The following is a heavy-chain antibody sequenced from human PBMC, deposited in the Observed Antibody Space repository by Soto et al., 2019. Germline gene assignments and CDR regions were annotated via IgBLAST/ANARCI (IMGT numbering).Heavy chain of an antibody. D-gene: IGHD6-6*01. Sequence: GGSLRLSCAAAGFTLRSYSIHWVRQAPGKGLEWVSYISSSSGSIFFADSVKGRFTISRDNAKNSVFLEMNSLRAEDTAVYFCARDNDVAQFASSYNVLWGQGVLVTVSS. CDR3: ARDNDVAQFASSYNVL. CDR1: GFTLRSYS. CDR2: ISSSSGSI. V-gene: IGHV3-48*01. J-gene: IGHJ4*02.